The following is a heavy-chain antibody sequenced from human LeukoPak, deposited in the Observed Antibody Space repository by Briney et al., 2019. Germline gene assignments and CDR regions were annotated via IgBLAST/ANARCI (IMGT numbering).Heavy chain of an antibody. D-gene: IGHD3-10*01. CDR2: ISAYNGNT. Sequence: ASVKVSCKASGYTFTNSDISWVRQAPGQGLEWMGWISAYNGNTNYAQKLQGRVTMTTDTSTSTAYMELRSLRSDDTAVYYCARAETDHYYFDYLGQGIQVTVSS. CDR3: ARAETDHYYFDY. CDR1: GYTFTNSD. V-gene: IGHV1-18*01. J-gene: IGHJ4*02.